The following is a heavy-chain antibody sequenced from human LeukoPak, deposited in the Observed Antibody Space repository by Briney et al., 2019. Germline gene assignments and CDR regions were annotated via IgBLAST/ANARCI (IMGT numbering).Heavy chain of an antibody. CDR2: ISSSGSTI. Sequence: GGSLRLSCAASGFTFSSYEMNWVRQAPGKGLEWVSYISSSGSTIYYADSVKGRFTISRDNAKNSLYLQMNSLRAEDTAVYYCARDGYNYGLPHGMDVWGQGATVTVSS. J-gene: IGHJ6*02. D-gene: IGHD5-24*01. CDR1: GFTFSSYE. CDR3: ARDGYNYGLPHGMDV. V-gene: IGHV3-48*03.